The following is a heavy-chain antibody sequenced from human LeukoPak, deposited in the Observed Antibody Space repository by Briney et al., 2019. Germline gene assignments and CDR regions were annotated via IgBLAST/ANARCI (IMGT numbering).Heavy chain of an antibody. D-gene: IGHD5-18*01. V-gene: IGHV7-4-1*02. CDR2: INTNTGNP. J-gene: IGHJ4*02. CDR3: ARDCGGYSYAQLDY. CDR1: GYTFTSYA. Sequence: GASVTVSCRASGYTFTSYAMNWVRQAPGQGLEWMGWINTNTGNPTYAQGFTGRFVFSLDTSVSTAYLQISSLKAEDTAVYYCARDCGGYSYAQLDYWGQGTLVTVSS.